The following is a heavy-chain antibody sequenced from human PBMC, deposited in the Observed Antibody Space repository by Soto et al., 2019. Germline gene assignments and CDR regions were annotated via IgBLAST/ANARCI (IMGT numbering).Heavy chain of an antibody. Sequence: AGGSLRLSCVASGFIFSNFGMHWFRQAPGKGLEWVAVISSDEKIKQYADSVRGRFAISRDNSKNTLYLQMTSLRAEDTAIYYCARGLRSVLDYWGQGTLVTVSS. D-gene: IGHD6-6*01. CDR2: ISSDEKIK. CDR3: ARGLRSVLDY. J-gene: IGHJ4*02. CDR1: GFIFSNFG. V-gene: IGHV3-33*01.